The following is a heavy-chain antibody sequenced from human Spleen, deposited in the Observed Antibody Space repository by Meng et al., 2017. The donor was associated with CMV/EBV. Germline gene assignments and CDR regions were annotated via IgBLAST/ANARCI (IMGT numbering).Heavy chain of an antibody. J-gene: IGHJ4*02. CDR3: ARGRDDYGDYYDS. V-gene: IGHV4-34*01. CDR2: INHSGSI. Sequence: SETLSLTCAVYGGSFSGYYWSWIRQPPGKGLEWMGEINHSGSINYSPSLKGRVTISVDTSKNQFSLRVNSVTVADTAVYYCARGRDDYGDYYDSWGQGTLVTVSS. D-gene: IGHD4-17*01. CDR1: GGSFSGYY.